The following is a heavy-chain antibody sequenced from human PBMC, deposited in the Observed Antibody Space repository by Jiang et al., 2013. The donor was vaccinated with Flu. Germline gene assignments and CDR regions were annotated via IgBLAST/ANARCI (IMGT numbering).Heavy chain of an antibody. V-gene: IGHV3-30*04. CDR2: ISYDGSNK. J-gene: IGHJ3*02. CDR3: AREAFDI. Sequence: SCAASGFTFSSYAMHWVRQAPGKGLEWVAVISYDGSNKYYADSVKGRFTISRDNSKNTLYLQMNSLRAEDTAVYYCAREAFDIWGQGTMVTVSS. CDR1: GFTFSSYA.